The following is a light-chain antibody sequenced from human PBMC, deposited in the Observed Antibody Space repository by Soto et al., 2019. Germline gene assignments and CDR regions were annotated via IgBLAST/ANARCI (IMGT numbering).Light chain of an antibody. CDR3: QQYRTSWS. J-gene: IGKJ1*01. CDR1: QSVSSSS. Sequence: EIVLTQSPATLSVSPGERATLSCSASQSVSSSSLAWYQQKPGQAPRLLIYGASNRATGIPDRFIGSGSGTNFTPTISRLEAEDVAVYYWQQYRTSWSFGQGTKVEIK. CDR2: GAS. V-gene: IGKV3-20*01.